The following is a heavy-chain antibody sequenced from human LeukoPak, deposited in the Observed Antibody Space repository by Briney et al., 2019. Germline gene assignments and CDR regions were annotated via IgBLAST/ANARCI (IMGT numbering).Heavy chain of an antibody. D-gene: IGHD3-22*01. Sequence: GGSLRLSCAASGFTFDSNYLSWVRQAPGKGLEWVSTIYTGGNTYYAASVKGRFTISRDFSKNTVFLHMNSLRAEDTAMYYCARGDDSGYYDYLDYWGQGALVTVSS. J-gene: IGHJ4*02. V-gene: IGHV3-53*01. CDR3: ARGDDSGYYDYLDY. CDR2: IYTGGNT. CDR1: GFTFDSNY.